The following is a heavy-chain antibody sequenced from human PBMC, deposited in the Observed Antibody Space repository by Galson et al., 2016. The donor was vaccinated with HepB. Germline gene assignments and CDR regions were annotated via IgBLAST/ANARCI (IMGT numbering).Heavy chain of an antibody. Sequence: SLRLSCAGSGFSCNDYAMNWVRQAPGTGLEWVSGIRRSGDVPYYADSVKGRFRISRDNARSPVYLEKNSLRVDDAAVYYCAKVQGGYSVFWGQGMLVRVSS. CDR3: AKVQGGYSVF. CDR1: GFSCNDYA. CDR2: IRRSGDVP. J-gene: IGHJ4*02. D-gene: IGHD5/OR15-5a*01. V-gene: IGHV3-23*01.